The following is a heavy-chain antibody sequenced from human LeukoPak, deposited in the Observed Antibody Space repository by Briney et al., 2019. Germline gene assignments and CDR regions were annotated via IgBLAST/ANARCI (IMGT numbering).Heavy chain of an antibody. CDR1: GGSISSGGYY. CDR3: ARIGYSGYDYVDY. D-gene: IGHD5-12*01. J-gene: IGHJ4*02. V-gene: IGHV4-31*03. CDR2: ICYSGST. Sequence: PSETLSLTCTVSGGSISSGGYYWSWIRQHPGKGLEWIGYICYSGSTYYNPSLKSRVTISVDTSKNQFSLKLSSVTAADTAVYYCARIGYSGYDYVDYWGQGTLVTVSS.